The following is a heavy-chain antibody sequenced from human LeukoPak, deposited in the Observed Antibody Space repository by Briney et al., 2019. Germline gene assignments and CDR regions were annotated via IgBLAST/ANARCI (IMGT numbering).Heavy chain of an antibody. V-gene: IGHV4-4*07. D-gene: IGHD3-10*01. CDR2: IYTSGST. CDR3: ARGFGSGRYVVDY. Sequence: SETLSLTCTVSGGSISSYYWSWLRQPAGKGLEWIGRIYTSGSTNYNSSLKSRVTMSVDTSKNQFSLKLSSVTAADTAVYYCARGFGSGRYVVDYWGQGTLVTVSS. CDR1: GGSISSYY. J-gene: IGHJ4*02.